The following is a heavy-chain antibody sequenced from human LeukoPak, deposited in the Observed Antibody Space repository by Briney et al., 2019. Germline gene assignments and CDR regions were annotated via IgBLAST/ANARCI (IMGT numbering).Heavy chain of an antibody. CDR2: IKLDGSEK. CDR1: GFTFSSYW. Sequence: GGSLRLSCAAPGFTFSSYWMSWVRQAPGKGLEWVANIKLDGSEKYYVDSVKGRFTISRDNAKNSLYLQMNSLRAEDTAVYYCARDLAGDYYYYGMDVWGQGTTVTVSS. J-gene: IGHJ6*02. CDR3: ARDLAGDYYYYGMDV. D-gene: IGHD6-19*01. V-gene: IGHV3-7*04.